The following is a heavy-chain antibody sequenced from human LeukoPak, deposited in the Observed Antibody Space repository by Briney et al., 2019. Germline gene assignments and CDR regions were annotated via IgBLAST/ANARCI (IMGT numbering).Heavy chain of an antibody. V-gene: IGHV3-9*01. CDR2: ISWNSGSI. Sequence: GGSLRLSCAASGFTFDDYAMHWVRQAPGKGLEWVSGISWNSGSIGYADSVKGRFTISRDNAKNSLYLQMNSLRAEDTALYYCAKDWSYYDSSGYLDYWGQGTLVTVSS. CDR1: GFTFDDYA. D-gene: IGHD3-22*01. J-gene: IGHJ4*02. CDR3: AKDWSYYDSSGYLDY.